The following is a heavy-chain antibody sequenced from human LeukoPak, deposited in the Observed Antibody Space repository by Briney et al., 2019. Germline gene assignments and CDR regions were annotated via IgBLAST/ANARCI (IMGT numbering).Heavy chain of an antibody. J-gene: IGHJ4*02. D-gene: IGHD4-11*01. CDR1: GYTFTGYY. CDR3: ARSPGYSRFDS. CDR2: INPSIGST. V-gene: IGHV1-2*02. Sequence: ASVKVSCKASGYTFTGYYMHWVRQAPGQGLEWMGWINPSIGSTIYAQKFQGRVTMTRHTSIKTAFMELRRLTSGDTAAYYCARSPGYSRFDSWGQGTLVTVSS.